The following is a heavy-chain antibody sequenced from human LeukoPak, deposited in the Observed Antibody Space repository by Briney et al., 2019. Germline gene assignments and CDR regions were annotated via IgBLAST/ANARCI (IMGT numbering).Heavy chain of an antibody. CDR1: GFTFSSYA. J-gene: IGHJ4*02. Sequence: GGSLRLSCAASGFTFSSYAMHWVRQAPGKGLEYVSAISSNGGSTYYANSVKGRFTISRDNSKNTLYLQMGSLRAEDMAVYYCARVGYSGRYSDYWGQGTLVTVSS. CDR3: ARVGYSGRYSDY. V-gene: IGHV3-64*01. D-gene: IGHD1-26*01. CDR2: ISSNGGST.